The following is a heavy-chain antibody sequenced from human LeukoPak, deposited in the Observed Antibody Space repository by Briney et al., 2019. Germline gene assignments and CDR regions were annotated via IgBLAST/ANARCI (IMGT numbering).Heavy chain of an antibody. CDR2: INPSGGST. D-gene: IGHD6-13*01. CDR1: GYTFTSYY. Sequence: GASVKVSCKASGYTFTSYYMHWVRQAPGQGLEWMGIINPSGGSTSYAQKFQGRVTMTTDTSTSTAYMELRSLRSDDTAVYYCARDLGAGYSRTVDLGYWGQGTLVTVSS. V-gene: IGHV1-46*01. J-gene: IGHJ4*02. CDR3: ARDLGAGYSRTVDLGY.